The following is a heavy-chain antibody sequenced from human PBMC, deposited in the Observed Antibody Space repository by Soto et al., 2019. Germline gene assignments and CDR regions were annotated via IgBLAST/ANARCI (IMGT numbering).Heavy chain of an antibody. J-gene: IGHJ5*02. CDR3: AKALYSSSSTNWFDP. D-gene: IGHD6-6*01. Sequence: GGSLRLSCAVSGFTFSSYAMSWVRQAPGKGLEWVSAISGSGGSTYYADSVKGRFTISRDNSKNTLYLQMNSLRAEDTAVYYCAKALYSSSSTNWFDPWGQGTLVTVSS. V-gene: IGHV3-23*01. CDR2: ISGSGGST. CDR1: GFTFSSYA.